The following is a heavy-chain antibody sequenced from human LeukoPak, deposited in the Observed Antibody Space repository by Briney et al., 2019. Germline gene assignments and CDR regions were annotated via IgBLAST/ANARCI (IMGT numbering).Heavy chain of an antibody. Sequence: ASVEVSCKASGYTFTSYYMHWVRQAPGQGLEWMGIINPSGGSTSYAQKFQGRVTMTRDTSTSTVYMELSSLRSEDTAVYYCARQIDVYDDSSGYQGFDYWGQGTLVTVSS. CDR2: INPSGGST. CDR1: GYTFTSYY. V-gene: IGHV1-46*01. D-gene: IGHD3-22*01. CDR3: ARQIDVYDDSSGYQGFDY. J-gene: IGHJ4*02.